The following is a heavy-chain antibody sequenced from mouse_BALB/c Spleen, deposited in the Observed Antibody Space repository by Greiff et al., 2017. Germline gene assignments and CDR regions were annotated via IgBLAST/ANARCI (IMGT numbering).Heavy chain of an antibody. J-gene: IGHJ4*01. V-gene: IGHV5-17*02. CDR3: ASLYGPGAMDY. Sequence: EVKLVESGGGLVQPGGSRKLSCAASGFTFSSFGMHWVRQAPEKGLEWVAYISSGSSTIYYADTVKGRFTISRDNPKNTLFLQMTSLRSEDTAMYYCASLYGPGAMDYWGQGTSVTVSS. CDR2: ISSGSSTI. CDR1: GFTFSSFG. D-gene: IGHD1-1*02.